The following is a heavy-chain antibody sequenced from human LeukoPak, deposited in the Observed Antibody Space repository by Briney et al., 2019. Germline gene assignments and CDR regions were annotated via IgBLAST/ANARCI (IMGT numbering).Heavy chain of an antibody. J-gene: IGHJ4*02. CDR3: TSFYETN. Sequence: GGSLRLSCEASGFIFTKYWMHWVRQAPGKGLVWVSHVNSDGSATSYADSVKGRFTISRDNAKNTAYLHMNSLRVEDTAVYYCTSFYETNWGQGTLVTVSS. CDR1: GFIFTKYW. V-gene: IGHV3-74*01. CDR2: VNSDGSAT. D-gene: IGHD2/OR15-2a*01.